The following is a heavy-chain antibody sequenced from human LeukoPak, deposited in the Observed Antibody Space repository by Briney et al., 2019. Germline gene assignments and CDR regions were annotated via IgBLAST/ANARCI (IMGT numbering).Heavy chain of an antibody. V-gene: IGHV4-59*12. D-gene: IGHD5-12*01. CDR3: ARYRGGSGYHFDY. CDR2: IYYTGSN. CDR1: GGSISSYY. Sequence: SETLSLTCTVSGGSISSYYWSWIRQPPGKGLEWIGFIYYTGSNNYNPSLKSRVTISVDTSKNQFSLKVSSVSAADTAVYYCARYRGGSGYHFDYWGQGTLVTVSS. J-gene: IGHJ4*02.